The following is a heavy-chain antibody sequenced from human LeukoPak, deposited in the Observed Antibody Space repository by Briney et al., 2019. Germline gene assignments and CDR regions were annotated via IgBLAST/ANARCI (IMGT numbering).Heavy chain of an antibody. D-gene: IGHD1-26*01. Sequence: GGSLRLSCAASGFTFNDYAMNWVRQAPGKGLEWVSTISGGGGSTYYADSVKGRFTISRDNSKNTLYLQVNSLRAEDTAVYYCAKGGKWDVTPFDYWGQGTLVTVSS. CDR1: GFTFNDYA. CDR3: AKGGKWDVTPFDY. J-gene: IGHJ4*02. V-gene: IGHV3-23*01. CDR2: ISGGGGST.